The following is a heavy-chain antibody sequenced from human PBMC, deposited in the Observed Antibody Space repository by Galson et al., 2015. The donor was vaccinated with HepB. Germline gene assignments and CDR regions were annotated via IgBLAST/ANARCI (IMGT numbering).Heavy chain of an antibody. Sequence: SVKVSCKASGGTFTTYTISWVRQAPGQGLEWMGGITPIFGRAKYAQKFQGRVTITADESTSTAYMELSSLRSEDTAVYYCARDNWNYNWFDPWGQGTLVTVSS. CDR1: GGTFTTYT. V-gene: IGHV1-69*13. D-gene: IGHD1-7*01. J-gene: IGHJ5*02. CDR2: ITPIFGRA. CDR3: ARDNWNYNWFDP.